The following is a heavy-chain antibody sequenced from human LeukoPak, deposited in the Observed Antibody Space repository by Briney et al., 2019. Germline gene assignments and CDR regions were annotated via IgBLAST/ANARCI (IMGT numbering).Heavy chain of an antibody. J-gene: IGHJ2*01. D-gene: IGHD4-23*01. CDR3: VRHWVHDFGGSVWYFDL. Sequence: SSETLSLTCTVSGDSLSRSSWSWIRQSPGGGLEWIGYMFYGGTTNHNPSLKGRITMSMVTSKDQFSLSLSSVTAADTAVYFCVRHWVHDFGGSVWYFDLWGRGTLVTVSS. CDR1: GDSLSRSS. V-gene: IGHV4-59*08. CDR2: MFYGGTT.